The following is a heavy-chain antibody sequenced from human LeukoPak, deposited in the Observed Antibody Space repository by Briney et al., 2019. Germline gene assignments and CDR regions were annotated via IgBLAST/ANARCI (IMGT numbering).Heavy chain of an antibody. Sequence: ASVKVSCKASGYSFTSYYMHWVRQAPGQELEWMGIIDPSGGSTSYAQKFQGKVTMTRDTSTSTVYMDLSSLRSEDTAVYYCARDNSGTTQGDFDYWGQGSLVTVSS. J-gene: IGHJ4*02. D-gene: IGHD1-1*01. CDR3: ARDNSGTTQGDFDY. CDR2: IDPSGGST. V-gene: IGHV1-46*01. CDR1: GYSFTSYY.